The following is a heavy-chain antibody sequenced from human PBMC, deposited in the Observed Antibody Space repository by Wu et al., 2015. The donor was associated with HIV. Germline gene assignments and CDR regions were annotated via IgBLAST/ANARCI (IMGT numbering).Heavy chain of an antibody. D-gene: IGHD2-15*01. J-gene: IGHJ1*01. CDR3: ARGEGVKLGYCSGGSCYSEYFRH. CDR2: IIPIFNTP. V-gene: IGHV1-69*13. CDR1: GGTFSSYA. Sequence: QVQLVQSGAEVKKPGSSVKVSCKASGGTFSSYAISWVRQAPGQGLECMGRIIPIFNTPNYAHKFQDRVTITADESSSTAYMELSSLRSEDTAVYYCARGEGVKLGYCSGGSCYSEYFRHWGQGTLVTVSS.